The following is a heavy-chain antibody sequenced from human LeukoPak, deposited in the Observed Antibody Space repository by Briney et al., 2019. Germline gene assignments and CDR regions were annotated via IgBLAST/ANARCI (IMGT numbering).Heavy chain of an antibody. CDR1: GGSFSGYY. CDR3: ARAHYYDSSGISGVFDP. CDR2: INHSGST. V-gene: IGHV4-34*01. J-gene: IGHJ5*02. Sequence: SETLSLTCAVYGGSFSGYYWSWIRQPPGKGLEWIGEINHSGSTNYNPSLKSRVTISVDTSKNQFSLKLSSVTAADTAVYYCARAHYYDSSGISGVFDPWGQGTLATVSS. D-gene: IGHD3-22*01.